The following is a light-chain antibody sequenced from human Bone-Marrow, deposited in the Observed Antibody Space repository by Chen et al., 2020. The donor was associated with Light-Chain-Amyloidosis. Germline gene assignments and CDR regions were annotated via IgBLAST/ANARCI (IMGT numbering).Light chain of an antibody. CDR1: DLPTKY. J-gene: IGLJ2*01. V-gene: IGLV3-25*03. CDR2: RDT. Sequence: SYELTQPPSASVSPGQTARIPCSGDDLPTKYAYWYQQKPGQAPVLVIHRDTERPSGISERFSGSSSGTTATLTSSGVQAEDEADYHCQSADSSGTYEVIFGGGTKLTVL. CDR3: QSADSSGTYEVI.